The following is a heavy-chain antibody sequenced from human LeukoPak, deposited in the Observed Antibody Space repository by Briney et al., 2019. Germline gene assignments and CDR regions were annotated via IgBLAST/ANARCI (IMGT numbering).Heavy chain of an antibody. CDR3: AKDGEDSGYSYYFDY. CDR1: GFTFSSYG. J-gene: IGHJ4*02. Sequence: PGRSLRLACAASGFTFSSYGMHWVRQAPGKGLEWVAVISYDGSNKYYADSVKGRFTISRDNSKNTLYLQMNSLRAEDTAVYYCAKDGEDSGYSYYFDYWGQGTLVTVSS. V-gene: IGHV3-30*18. D-gene: IGHD5-12*01. CDR2: ISYDGSNK.